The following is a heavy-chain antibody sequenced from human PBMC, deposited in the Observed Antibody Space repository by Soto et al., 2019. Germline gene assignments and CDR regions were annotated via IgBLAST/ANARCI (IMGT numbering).Heavy chain of an antibody. D-gene: IGHD3-3*01. CDR1: GGSFSGYY. CDR3: ARGARPPTFFGVVTRNWFDP. CDR2: INHSGST. V-gene: IGHV4-34*01. Sequence: PSETLSLTCAVYGGSFSGYYWSWIRQPPGKGLEWIGEINHSGSTNYNPSLKSRVTISVDTSKNQFSLKLSSVTAADTAVYYCARGARPPTFFGVVTRNWFDPWGQGTLVTVSS. J-gene: IGHJ5*02.